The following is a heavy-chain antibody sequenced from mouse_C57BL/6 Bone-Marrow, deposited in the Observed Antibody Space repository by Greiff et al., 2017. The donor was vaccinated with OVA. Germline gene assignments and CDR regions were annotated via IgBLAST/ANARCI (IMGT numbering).Heavy chain of an antibody. J-gene: IGHJ4*01. Sequence: EVMLVESGGGLVKPGGSLKLSCAASGFTFSSYAMSWVRQTPEKRLEWVATISDGGSYTYYPDNVKGRFTISRDNAKNNLYLQMSHLKSEDTAMYYCATTVYWGQGTSVTVSS. CDR2: ISDGGSYT. V-gene: IGHV5-4*03. CDR1: GFTFSSYA. CDR3: ATTVY.